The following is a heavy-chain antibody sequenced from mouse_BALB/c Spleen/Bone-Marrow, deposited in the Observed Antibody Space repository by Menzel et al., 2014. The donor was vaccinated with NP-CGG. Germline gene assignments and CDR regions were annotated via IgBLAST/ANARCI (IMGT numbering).Heavy chain of an antibody. CDR3: TTGFAY. CDR1: GFTFSNYW. J-gene: IGHJ3*01. V-gene: IGHV6-6*02. CDR2: IRLKSNNYAT. Sequence: VQLVESGGGLGQPGGSMKLSCVASGFTFSNYWMNWVRQSPEKGLEWVAEIRLKSNNYATHYAESVKGRFTISRDDSKSSVYLQMNNLRAEDTGIDYCTTGFAYWGQGTLVTVSA.